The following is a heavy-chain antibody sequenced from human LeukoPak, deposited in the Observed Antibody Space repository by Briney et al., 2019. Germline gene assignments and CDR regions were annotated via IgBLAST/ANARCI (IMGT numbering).Heavy chain of an antibody. Sequence: SETLSLTCTVSGGSISSSSYYWGWIRQPPGKGLEWIGSIYYSGSTYYNPSLKSRVTISVDTSKNQFSLKLSSVTAADTAVYYCASGIVGATIEPYQTPFDYWGQGTLVTVSS. D-gene: IGHD1-26*01. CDR1: GGSISSSSYY. CDR2: IYYSGST. V-gene: IGHV4-39*07. CDR3: ASGIVGATIEPYQTPFDY. J-gene: IGHJ4*02.